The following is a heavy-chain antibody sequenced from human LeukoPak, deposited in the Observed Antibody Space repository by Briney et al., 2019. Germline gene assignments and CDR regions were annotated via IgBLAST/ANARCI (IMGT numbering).Heavy chain of an antibody. V-gene: IGHV1-2*02. CDR3: AYNQPGGNSLDY. D-gene: IGHD4-23*01. J-gene: IGHJ4*02. CDR1: GYTFTGYY. Sequence: GASVKVSCKACGYTFTGYYIHWVRQAPGQGLEWMGWINRNSGATNYAQKFQGRVTMTRDGSISTAYMQLSSLRSDDTAVYYCAYNQPGGNSLDYWGQGTLVTVSS. CDR2: INRNSGAT.